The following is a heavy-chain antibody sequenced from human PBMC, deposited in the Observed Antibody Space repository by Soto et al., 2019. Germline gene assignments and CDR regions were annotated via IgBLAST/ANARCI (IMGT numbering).Heavy chain of an antibody. CDR2: ISGSGGST. CDR3: AKRGRGAVAFDY. Sequence: EVQLLESGGGLVQPGGSLRLSCVISGFTFSSYAMSWVRQAPGKGLEWVSAISGSGGSTYYADSVKGRFTISRDNSKNTLYLQMNSLRAEDTAIYYCAKRGRGAVAFDYWGQGTLVTVCS. CDR1: GFTFSSYA. J-gene: IGHJ4*02. D-gene: IGHD6-19*01. V-gene: IGHV3-23*01.